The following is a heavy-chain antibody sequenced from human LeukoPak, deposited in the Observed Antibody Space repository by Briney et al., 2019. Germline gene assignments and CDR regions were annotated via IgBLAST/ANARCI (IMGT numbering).Heavy chain of an antibody. J-gene: IGHJ4*02. CDR2: ISYDGSNK. CDR3: AKDRFYLIDY. Sequence: GGSLRLSCAASGFTFSGYGMHWVRQAPGKGLEWVAVISYDGSNKYYADSVKGRFTISRDNSKNTLYLQMNSLRAEDTAVYYCAKDRFYLIDYWGQGTLVTVSS. CDR1: GFTFSGYG. V-gene: IGHV3-30*18.